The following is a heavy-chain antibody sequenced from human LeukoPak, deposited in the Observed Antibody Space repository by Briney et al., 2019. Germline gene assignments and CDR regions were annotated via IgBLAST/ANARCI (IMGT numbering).Heavy chain of an antibody. Sequence: ASVKVSCKASGGTFSSYAISWVRQAPGQGLEWMGGIIPIFGTANYAQKFQGRVTITADESTSTAYMELSSLRSEDTAVYYCARGSVLRYFDWLPLSTTGYYMDVWGKGTTVTVSS. CDR3: ARGSVLRYFDWLPLSTTGYYMDV. J-gene: IGHJ6*03. D-gene: IGHD3-9*01. V-gene: IGHV1-69*01. CDR2: IIPIFGTA. CDR1: GGTFSSYA.